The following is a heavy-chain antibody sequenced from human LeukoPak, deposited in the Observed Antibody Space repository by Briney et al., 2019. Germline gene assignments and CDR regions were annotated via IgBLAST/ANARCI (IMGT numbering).Heavy chain of an antibody. CDR2: ISGSGGST. J-gene: IGHJ6*02. V-gene: IGHV3-23*01. Sequence: GGSLRLSCAASGFTFSSCAMSWVRQAPGKGLEWVSAISGSGGSTYYADSVKGRFTISRDHSKNTLYLQMNSLRAEDTAIYYCAKVLYSYYYYGMDVWGQGTTVTVSS. D-gene: IGHD2-2*02. CDR3: AKVLYSYYYYGMDV. CDR1: GFTFSSCA.